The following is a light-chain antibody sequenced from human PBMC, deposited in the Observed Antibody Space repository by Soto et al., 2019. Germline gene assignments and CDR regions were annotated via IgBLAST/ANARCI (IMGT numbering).Light chain of an antibody. CDR3: QSYDSSLSGYV. Sequence: QSVLTQPPSVSGAPGQRVTISCTGSSSNIGASYGVHWYQQLPGTAPKLLIYGNTDRPSGVPDRFSGSKSGASASLAITGLQAEDEADYYCQSYDSSLSGYVFGTGTKLT. CDR2: GNT. CDR1: SSNIGASYG. V-gene: IGLV1-40*01. J-gene: IGLJ1*01.